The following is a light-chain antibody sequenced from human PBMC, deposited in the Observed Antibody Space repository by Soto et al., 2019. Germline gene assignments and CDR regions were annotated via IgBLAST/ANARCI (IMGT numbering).Light chain of an antibody. V-gene: IGKV1-5*01. CDR3: QQYENYWT. J-gene: IGKJ1*01. CDR2: DAS. Sequence: DIQMTQSPSTLSASVGDRVTITCRASQSISNWLAWYQHKPGKAPKLLIYDASNLDSGVPSRFSGGGSGTEFSLTISNLQPDDSATYYCQQYENYWTFGQGTKVDIK. CDR1: QSISNW.